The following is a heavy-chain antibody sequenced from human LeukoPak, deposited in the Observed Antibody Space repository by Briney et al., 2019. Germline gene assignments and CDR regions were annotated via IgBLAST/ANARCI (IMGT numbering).Heavy chain of an antibody. Sequence: LSETLSLTCTVSGGSISSSSHYWGWIRQPPGKGLEWIGSIYYSGSTYYNPSLKSRVTISVDTSKNQFSLKLSSVTAADTAVYYCARDGVGTWFGEFFYYFDYWGQGTLVTVSS. CDR2: IYYSGST. J-gene: IGHJ4*02. CDR3: ARDGVGTWFGEFFYYFDY. CDR1: GGSISSSSHY. V-gene: IGHV4-39*07. D-gene: IGHD3-10*01.